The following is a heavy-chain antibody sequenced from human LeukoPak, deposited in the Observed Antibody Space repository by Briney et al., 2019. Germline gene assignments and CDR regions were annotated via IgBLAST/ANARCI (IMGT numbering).Heavy chain of an antibody. CDR3: ARDFRGLSWYFDY. CDR2: ISSSSSTI. V-gene: IGHV3-48*01. J-gene: IGHJ4*02. Sequence: GGSLRLSCAASGFTFSSYNMNWARQAPGKGLEWVSYISSSSSTIYYPDSVKGRFTISRDNAKNSLYLQMNSLRAEDTAVYYCARDFRGLSWYFDYWGQGTLVTVSS. CDR1: GFTFSSYN. D-gene: IGHD3-10*01.